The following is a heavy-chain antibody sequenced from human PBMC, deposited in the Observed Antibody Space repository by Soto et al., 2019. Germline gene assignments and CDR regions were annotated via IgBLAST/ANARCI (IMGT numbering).Heavy chain of an antibody. CDR1: GGSISSSSYF. D-gene: IGHD5-12*01. Sequence: SETLSLTCTVSGGSISSSSYFWGWIRQPPGKGLEWIGSIYYSGSTYYNPSLKSRVTISKDTSKNRVVLTMTDMDPVDTATYYCARIRGHRGYSGYADYWGPGTLVTVSS. V-gene: IGHV4-39*06. J-gene: IGHJ4*02. CDR2: IYYSGST. CDR3: ARIRGHRGYSGYADY.